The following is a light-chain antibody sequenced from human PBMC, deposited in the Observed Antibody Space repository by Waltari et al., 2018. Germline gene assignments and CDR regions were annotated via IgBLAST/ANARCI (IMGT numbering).Light chain of an antibody. CDR1: QNLLYNPDNKNY. J-gene: IGKJ2*01. CDR2: WAS. Sequence: DIVMTQSPDSLAVSLGERVTINCTSSQNLLYNPDNKNYFAWFQQKPGQPPKLLIYWASTWESGVPDRFSGSGSGTEFTLTISSLQAADVAVYYCQQCYSTPYTFGQGTKLEIK. CDR3: QQCYSTPYT. V-gene: IGKV4-1*01.